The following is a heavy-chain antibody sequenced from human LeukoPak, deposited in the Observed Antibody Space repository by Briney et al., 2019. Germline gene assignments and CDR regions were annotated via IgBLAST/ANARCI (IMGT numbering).Heavy chain of an antibody. CDR1: GFIFCDCD. D-gene: IGHD4-23*01. J-gene: IGHJ2*01. V-gene: IGHV3-11*04. Sequence: GGSLRLSCAASGFIFCDCDMSWIRRAPGKGLEWVSYISSSGSNIYYADSVKGRFTISRDNAKNSLYLQMNSLRAEDTAVYYCARVGSVVTFWYFDLWGRGTLVTVSS. CDR3: ARVGSVVTFWYFDL. CDR2: ISSSGSNI.